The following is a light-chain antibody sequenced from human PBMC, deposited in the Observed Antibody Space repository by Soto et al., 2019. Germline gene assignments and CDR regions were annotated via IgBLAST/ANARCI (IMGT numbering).Light chain of an antibody. Sequence: EIGLTQSPGTLSLSPGERATLLCRASQTISSTFLAWYQQKPGQAPRLLIYGASSRATGIPDRFSGSGSGTDFTLTISRLEPEDFAVYYCQQFGSSPTFGGGNKVEIK. J-gene: IGKJ4*01. CDR2: GAS. CDR1: QTISSTF. V-gene: IGKV3-20*01. CDR3: QQFGSSPT.